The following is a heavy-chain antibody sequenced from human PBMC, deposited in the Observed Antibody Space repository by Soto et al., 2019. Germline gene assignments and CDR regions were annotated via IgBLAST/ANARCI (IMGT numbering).Heavy chain of an antibody. CDR2: MNPNSGNT. D-gene: IGHD6-19*01. J-gene: IGHJ4*02. V-gene: IGHV1-8*01. CDR3: ASSGSGWYLY. Sequence: QVQLVQSGAEVKKPGASVKVSCKASGYTFTSYDINWVRQATGQGLEWKGWMNPNSGNTGYAQKFXGXAXMXXNTSISTAYIELSSLRSEDTAVSYCASSGSGWYLYWGQGTLVTVSS. CDR1: GYTFTSYD.